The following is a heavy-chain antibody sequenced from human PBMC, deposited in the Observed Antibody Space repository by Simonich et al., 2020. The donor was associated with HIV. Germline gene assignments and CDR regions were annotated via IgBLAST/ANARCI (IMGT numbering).Heavy chain of an antibody. J-gene: IGHJ2*01. Sequence: EVQLVESGGGLVQPGGSLRLAFAASGFTLSSYEMNWVRQAPGKGWEWVAYISSSGSTIYSADAVKGRFTISRDNAKNSLYLQMNSLRAEDTAVYYCARSPTVVTYWYFDLWGRGTLVTVSS. CDR1: GFTLSSYE. D-gene: IGHD4-17*01. CDR3: ARSPTVVTYWYFDL. CDR2: ISSSGSTI. V-gene: IGHV3-48*03.